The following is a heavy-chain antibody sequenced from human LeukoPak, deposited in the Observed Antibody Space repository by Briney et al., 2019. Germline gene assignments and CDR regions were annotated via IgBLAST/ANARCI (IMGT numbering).Heavy chain of an antibody. CDR3: AKGSVPMVRGVIISFDY. D-gene: IGHD3-10*01. CDR2: IRYDGSNK. J-gene: IGHJ4*02. Sequence: PGGSLRLSCAASGFTFSSYGMHWVRQAPGKGLEWVAFIRYDGSNKYYADSVKGRFTISRDNSKNTLYLQMNSLRAEDTAVYYCAKGSVPMVRGVIISFDYWGQGTLVTVSS. V-gene: IGHV3-30*02. CDR1: GFTFSSYG.